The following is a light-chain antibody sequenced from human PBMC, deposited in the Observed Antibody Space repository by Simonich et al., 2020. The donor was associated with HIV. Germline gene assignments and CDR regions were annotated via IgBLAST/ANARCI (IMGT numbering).Light chain of an antibody. CDR3: QQYNNRPLT. CDR2: SAS. V-gene: IGKV3-15*01. CDR1: QSVSSN. J-gene: IGKJ4*01. Sequence: EIVMTQSPVTLSVSPGERATLSCRARQSVSSNLAWYQQKPGQAPRLLIYSASTRATGIPAKFSGSWSGTEFTLTISSKQSEDIAVYYCQQYNNRPLTFGGGTKVEIK.